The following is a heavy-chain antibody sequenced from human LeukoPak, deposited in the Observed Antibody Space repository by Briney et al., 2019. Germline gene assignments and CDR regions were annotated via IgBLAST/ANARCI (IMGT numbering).Heavy chain of an antibody. Sequence: GGSLRLSCAASGFTFSSYSMNWVRQAPGKGLEWVSSISSSSSYIYYADSVKGRFTISRDNAKNSLYLQMNSLRAEDTAVYYCARDLASQYCSGGSCYSGDAFDIWGQGTMVTVSS. CDR1: GFTFSSYS. CDR2: ISSSSSYI. D-gene: IGHD2-15*01. V-gene: IGHV3-21*01. J-gene: IGHJ3*02. CDR3: ARDLASQYCSGGSCYSGDAFDI.